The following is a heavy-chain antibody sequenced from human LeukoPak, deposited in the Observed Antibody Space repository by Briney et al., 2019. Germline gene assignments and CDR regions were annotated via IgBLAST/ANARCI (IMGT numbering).Heavy chain of an antibody. Sequence: RGSLRLSCAASGFTFSSDGVHWVRQAPDKGLGWVGSIRYEGSNKYYADSVKGRFTISRDNSKNTLYLQMNSLRAEDTAVYYCAKSPKAYPDWGYFDYGGQGTLVTVSS. J-gene: IGHJ4*02. CDR1: GFTFSSDG. CDR3: AKSPKAYPDWGYFDY. V-gene: IGHV3-30*02. CDR2: IRYEGSNK. D-gene: IGHD3-16*01.